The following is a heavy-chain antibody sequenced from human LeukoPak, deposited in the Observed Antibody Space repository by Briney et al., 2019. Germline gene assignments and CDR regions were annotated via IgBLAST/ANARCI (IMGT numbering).Heavy chain of an antibody. CDR2: ISGSGGST. Sequence: GGSLRLSCAASGFTFSSYAMSWVRQAPGEGLEWVSAISGSGGSTYYADSVKGRFTISRDNSKNTLYLQMNSLRAEDTAVYYCAKGGTRSVKPWDWGQGTLVTVSS. J-gene: IGHJ4*02. D-gene: IGHD1-1*01. V-gene: IGHV3-23*01. CDR1: GFTFSSYA. CDR3: AKGGTRSVKPWD.